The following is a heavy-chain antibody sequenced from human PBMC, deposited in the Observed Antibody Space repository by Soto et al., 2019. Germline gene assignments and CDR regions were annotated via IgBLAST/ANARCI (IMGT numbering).Heavy chain of an antibody. CDR2: IYYSGST. J-gene: IGHJ5*02. CDR3: ARSMIVVVSTLEYNWFDP. CDR1: GGSISSGGYY. V-gene: IGHV4-31*03. D-gene: IGHD3-22*01. Sequence: SETLSLTCTVSGGSISSGGYYWSWIRQHPGKGLEWIGYIYYSGSTYYNPSLKSRVTISVDTSKNQFSLKLSSVTAADTAVYYCARSMIVVVSTLEYNWFDPWGQGTLVTVSS.